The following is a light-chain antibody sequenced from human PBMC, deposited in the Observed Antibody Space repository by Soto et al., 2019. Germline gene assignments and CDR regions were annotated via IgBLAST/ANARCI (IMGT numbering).Light chain of an antibody. J-gene: IGKJ5*01. Sequence: DIQMTQSPSSVPASVGERVSIIFQASQGISRSLAWYQQKPGKAPKLLIYAASSLQSGVPSRFSGSGFGTDFTLTISSLQPEDSAIYYCQQADTFPITFGQGTRLEIK. CDR2: AAS. V-gene: IGKV1D-12*01. CDR3: QQADTFPIT. CDR1: QGISRS.